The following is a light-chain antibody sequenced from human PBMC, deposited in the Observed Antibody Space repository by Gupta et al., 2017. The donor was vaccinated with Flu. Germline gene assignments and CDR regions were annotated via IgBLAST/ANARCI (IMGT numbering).Light chain of an antibody. J-gene: IGKJ2*01. CDR2: KGS. CDR3: KQGKHCPIT. V-gene: IGKV2-30*01. CDR1: QSLVYSDGNTY. Sequence: DVVLNKSPFSQPHTLGQPASIFCRSSQSLVYSDGNTYWNWFQQRPGQSPRCLIYKGSNRDSGVPDRFSGSGSGTDFTLKISSVEAEDVGVYYCKQGKHCPITFGRGTKVEIK.